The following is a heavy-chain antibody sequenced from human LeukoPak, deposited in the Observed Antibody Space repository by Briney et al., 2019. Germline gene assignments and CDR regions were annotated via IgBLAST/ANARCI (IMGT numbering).Heavy chain of an antibody. CDR1: GGSFSGYY. V-gene: IGHV4-34*01. CDR3: ARPSGGSGYYFDY. D-gene: IGHD3-22*01. J-gene: IGHJ4*02. CDR2: INHSGST. Sequence: PSETLSLTCAVYGGSFSGYYWSWIRQPPGKGLEWIGEINHSGSTNYNPSLKSRVTISVDTSKNQFSLKLSSVTAADTAVYYCARPSGGSGYYFDYWGQGTLVTVSS.